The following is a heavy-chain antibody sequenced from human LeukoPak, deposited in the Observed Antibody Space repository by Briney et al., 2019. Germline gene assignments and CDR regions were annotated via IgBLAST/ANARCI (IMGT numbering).Heavy chain of an antibody. V-gene: IGHV7-4-1*02. J-gene: IGHJ5*02. Sequence: ASVKVSCKASGYTFTSYAMNWVRQAPGQGLEWMGWINTNTGNPTYAQGFTGRFVFSLDTSVSTAYLQISSLKAEDTAVYYCARGYYYDSSGYYYHNWFDPWGQGTLVTVSS. CDR1: GYTFTSYA. CDR2: INTNTGNP. CDR3: ARGYYYDSSGYYYHNWFDP. D-gene: IGHD3-22*01.